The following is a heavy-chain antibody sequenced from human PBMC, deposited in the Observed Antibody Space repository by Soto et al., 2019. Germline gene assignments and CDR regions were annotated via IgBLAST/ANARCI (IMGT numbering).Heavy chain of an antibody. CDR1: GGSISSYY. V-gene: IGHV4-59*01. J-gene: IGHJ4*02. D-gene: IGHD3-22*01. CDR2: IYYSGST. Sequence: SETLSLTCTASGGSISSYYWSWIRQPPGKGLEWIGYIYYSGSTNYNSSLKSRVTISVDTSKNQLSLKLSSVTAADTAVYYCARATYYYDSSGYYGYYFDYWGQGXLVTVYS. CDR3: ARATYYYDSSGYYGYYFDY.